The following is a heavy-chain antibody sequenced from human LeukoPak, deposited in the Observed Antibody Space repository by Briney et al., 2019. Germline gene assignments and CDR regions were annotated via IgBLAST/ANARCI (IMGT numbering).Heavy chain of an antibody. CDR3: VRDGVYGGTDFDL. J-gene: IGHJ4*02. CDR2: INLYGSTT. Sequence: GGSLRLSCAASGFTFSSYWMHWVRQAPGKGLVWVSRINLYGSTTTYADSVKGRFTISRDNAKNTLYLQMNSLRAEDTAVYYCVRDGVYGGTDFDLWGQGTLVTVSS. D-gene: IGHD4-23*01. V-gene: IGHV3-74*03. CDR1: GFTFSSYW.